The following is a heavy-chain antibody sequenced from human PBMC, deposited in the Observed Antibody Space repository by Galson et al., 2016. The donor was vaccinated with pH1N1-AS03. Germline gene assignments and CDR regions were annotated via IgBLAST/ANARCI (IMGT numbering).Heavy chain of an antibody. Sequence: SVKVPCKASGYTFTTYGISWVRQAPGQGLEWMGWISAYYGDTHFAHKFQERVTLTRDTSTATAYMELRNLRSDDTAVYYCVRESEISGVVFFNYWGQGTLVTVSS. CDR1: GYTFTTYG. CDR3: VRESEISGVVFFNY. V-gene: IGHV1-18*01. CDR2: ISAYYGDT. J-gene: IGHJ4*02. D-gene: IGHD3-3*01.